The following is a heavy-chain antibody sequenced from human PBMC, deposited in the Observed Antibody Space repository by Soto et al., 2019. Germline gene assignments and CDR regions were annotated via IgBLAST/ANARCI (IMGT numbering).Heavy chain of an antibody. V-gene: IGHV3-23*01. CDR1: GFTFSNYG. Sequence: VSLRLSCAASGFTFSNYGMGWVRQAPGKGLEWVSALPEIGTNTYYADSVKGRFTISRDNSKNTLFLQINNLRAGDTAVYYCAKKSGVGATWYFDYWGQGTLVTVSS. J-gene: IGHJ4*02. D-gene: IGHD1-26*01. CDR3: AKKSGVGATWYFDY. CDR2: LPEIGTNT.